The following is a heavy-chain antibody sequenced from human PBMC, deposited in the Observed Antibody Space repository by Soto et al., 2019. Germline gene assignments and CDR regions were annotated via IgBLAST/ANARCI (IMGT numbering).Heavy chain of an antibody. D-gene: IGHD3-3*01. V-gene: IGHV5-10-1*01. J-gene: IGHJ3*02. CDR2: IDPSDSYT. Sequence: LKISCKGSGYSFTSYWISWVRQMPGKGLEWMGRIDPSDSYTNYSPSFQGHVTISADKSISTAYLQWSSLKASDTAMYYCAIDSDYDFWSGYFLLGAFDIWGQGTMVTVSS. CDR1: GYSFTSYW. CDR3: AIDSDYDFWSGYFLLGAFDI.